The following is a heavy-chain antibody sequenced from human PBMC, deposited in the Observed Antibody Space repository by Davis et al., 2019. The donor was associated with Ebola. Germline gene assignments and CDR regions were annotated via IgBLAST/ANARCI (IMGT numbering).Heavy chain of an antibody. CDR1: GGSISSSNW. V-gene: IGHV4-4*02. CDR3: ARPTYYYDSSGPLRY. CDR2: IYHSGST. D-gene: IGHD3-22*01. J-gene: IGHJ4*02. Sequence: MPSETLSLTCAVSGGSISSSNWWSWVRQPPGKGLEWIGEIYHSGSTNYNPSLKSRVTISVDTSKNQFSLKLSSVTAADTAVYYCARPTYYYDSSGPLRYWGQGTLVTVSS.